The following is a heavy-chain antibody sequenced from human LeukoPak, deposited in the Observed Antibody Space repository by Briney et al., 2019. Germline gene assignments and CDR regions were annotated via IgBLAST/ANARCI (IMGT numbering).Heavy chain of an antibody. V-gene: IGHV5-51*01. Sequence: GESLKISCKGSGYSFTSYWIGWVRQMPGKGLEWMGIIYPDDSDTRYSPSFEGQVIISVDKSISTAYLQWSSLKASDTAMYYCATTDSSGYYFDYWGQGTLVTVSS. CDR3: ATTDSSGYYFDY. CDR2: IYPDDSDT. CDR1: GYSFTSYW. D-gene: IGHD3-22*01. J-gene: IGHJ4*02.